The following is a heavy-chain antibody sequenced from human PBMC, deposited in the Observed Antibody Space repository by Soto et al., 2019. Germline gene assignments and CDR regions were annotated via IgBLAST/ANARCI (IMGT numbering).Heavy chain of an antibody. J-gene: IGHJ6*02. CDR2: INPSGGST. D-gene: IGHD3-16*01. CDR1: GNTLTRFY. Sequence: ASVKGSWEGPGNTLTRFYMQWGRQAPGTRLEWMGIINPSGGSTSYAQKFQGRVTMTRDTSTSTVYMELSSLRSEDTAVYYCARDIAGDRPGYYYYGMDVWGQGTTVTVSS. CDR3: ARDIAGDRPGYYYYGMDV. V-gene: IGHV1-46*01.